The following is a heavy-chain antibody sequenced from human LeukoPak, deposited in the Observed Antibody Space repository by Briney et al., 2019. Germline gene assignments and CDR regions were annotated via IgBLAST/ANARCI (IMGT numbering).Heavy chain of an antibody. Sequence: GGSLRLSCAASGFTFSNYWMSWVRQAPGKGLEYVSAISSNGGSTYYADSVKGRFSISRDNSKNTLYFQMSSLRAEDTAVYYCVKGTGTKYYYYGMDVWGQGTTVTVSS. CDR1: GFTFSNYW. V-gene: IGHV3-64D*06. D-gene: IGHD3/OR15-3a*01. CDR2: ISSNGGST. J-gene: IGHJ6*02. CDR3: VKGTGTKYYYYGMDV.